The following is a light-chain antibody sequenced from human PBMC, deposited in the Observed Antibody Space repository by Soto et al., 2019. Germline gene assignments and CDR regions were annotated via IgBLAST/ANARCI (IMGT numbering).Light chain of an antibody. V-gene: IGLV2-14*01. CDR1: SYDVGGYNY. CDR2: EVS. Sequence: QFALTQPASVSGSPGQSITISCTGTSYDVGGYNYVAWYQQHPGKAPKLMIYEVSNRPSGVSNRFSGSKSGNTGSLTISGLQAEDEADYYCSSYTSSITYVFGTGTKVTVL. J-gene: IGLJ1*01. CDR3: SSYTSSITYV.